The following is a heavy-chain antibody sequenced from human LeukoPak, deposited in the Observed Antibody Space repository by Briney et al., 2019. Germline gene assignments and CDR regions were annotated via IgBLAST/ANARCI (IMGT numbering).Heavy chain of an antibody. CDR1: GFTFSSYS. Sequence: GGSLRLSCAASGFTFSSYSMNWVRQAPGKGLEWVSFISSSRSYIYYADSVKGRFTISRDNAKNSLYLQMNSLRAEDTAVYYCAELGITMIGGVWGKGTTVTISS. CDR2: ISSSRSYI. J-gene: IGHJ6*04. V-gene: IGHV3-21*01. CDR3: AELGITMIGGV. D-gene: IGHD3-10*02.